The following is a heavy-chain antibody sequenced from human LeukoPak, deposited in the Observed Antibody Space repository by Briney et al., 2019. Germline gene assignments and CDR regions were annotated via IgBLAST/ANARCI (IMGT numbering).Heavy chain of an antibody. D-gene: IGHD5-24*01. Sequence: GESQKISCKGSGYSFTSYWIGWVRQMPGKGLEWMGIIFPGDSDSRYSPSFQGQVTISADKSINTAYLQWSSLKASDTAMYLCARMRDAYPDYWGQGTLLTVSS. CDR1: GYSFTSYW. CDR2: IFPGDSDS. V-gene: IGHV5-51*01. J-gene: IGHJ4*02. CDR3: ARMRDAYPDY.